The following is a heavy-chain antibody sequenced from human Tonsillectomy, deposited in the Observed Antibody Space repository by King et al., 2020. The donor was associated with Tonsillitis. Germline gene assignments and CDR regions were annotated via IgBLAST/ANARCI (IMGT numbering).Heavy chain of an antibody. Sequence: VQLVESGGGVVQPGRSLRLSCTASGSTFSTYGMHWVRQAPGRGLEWVAVMSFDGSDKYYADSVKGRFTISRDNSKNTLYLQMNSLRAEDTAVYYCAKVRAMVRGVIITSTHYYYGMDVWGQGTTVTVSS. CDR1: GSTFSTYG. CDR2: MSFDGSDK. D-gene: IGHD3-10*01. CDR3: AKVRAMVRGVIITSTHYYYGMDV. V-gene: IGHV3-30*18. J-gene: IGHJ6*02.